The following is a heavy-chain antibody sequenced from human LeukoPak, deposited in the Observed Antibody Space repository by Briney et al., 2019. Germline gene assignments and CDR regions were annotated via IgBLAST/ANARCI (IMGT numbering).Heavy chain of an antibody. D-gene: IGHD4-17*01. CDR1: GFTFSSYA. J-gene: IGHJ4*02. V-gene: IGHV3-23*01. CDR3: ATKPDYGDVDY. Sequence: GGSLRPSCAASGFTFSSYAMSWVRQAPGKGLEWVSAISGSGGSTYYADSVKGRFTISRDNSKNTLYLQMNSLRAEDTAVYYCATKPDYGDVDYWGQGTLVTVSS. CDR2: ISGSGGST.